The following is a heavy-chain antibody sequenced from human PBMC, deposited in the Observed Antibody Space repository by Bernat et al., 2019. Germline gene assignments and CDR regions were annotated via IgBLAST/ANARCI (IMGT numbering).Heavy chain of an antibody. CDR2: IWYDGSNK. Sequence: QVQLVESGGGVVQPGRSLRLSCAASGFTFSSYGMHWVRQAPGKGLEWVAVIWYDGSNKYYADSVKGRFTISRDNSKNTLYLQMNSVRAEDTAVYYCARDPRGYCSGGSCHTYYCYGMDVWGQGTTVTVSS. CDR3: ARDPRGYCSGGSCHTYYCYGMDV. V-gene: IGHV3-33*01. J-gene: IGHJ6*02. CDR1: GFTFSSYG. D-gene: IGHD2-15*01.